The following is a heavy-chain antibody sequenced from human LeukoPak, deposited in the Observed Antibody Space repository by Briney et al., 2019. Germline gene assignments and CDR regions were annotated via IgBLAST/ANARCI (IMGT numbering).Heavy chain of an antibody. J-gene: IGHJ4*02. Sequence: GGSLRLSCAASGFTFSKYWMLWVRQAPGKGLESVSRINTDGTVPTYADSVKGRFTVSRDNADNTMFLQMNSARDEDTAVYYCATKQWLAPPPDSWGQGTPVTVSS. CDR3: ATKQWLAPPPDS. CDR2: INTDGTVP. V-gene: IGHV3-74*01. CDR1: GFTFSKYW. D-gene: IGHD6-19*01.